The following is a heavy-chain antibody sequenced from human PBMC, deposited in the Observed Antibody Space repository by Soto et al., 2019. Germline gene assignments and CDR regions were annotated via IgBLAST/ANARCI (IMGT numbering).Heavy chain of an antibody. CDR3: ASPVYGDYVNYHYYGVDV. CDR1: GYSFTSYW. V-gene: IGHV5-10-1*01. J-gene: IGHJ6*02. Sequence: GESLKISCKGSGYSFTSYWISWVRQMPGKGLEWMGRIDPSDSYTNYSPSFQGHVTISADKSISTAYLQWSSLKASDTAMYYCASPVYGDYVNYHYYGVDVWGQGTTVTVSS. D-gene: IGHD4-17*01. CDR2: IDPSDSYT.